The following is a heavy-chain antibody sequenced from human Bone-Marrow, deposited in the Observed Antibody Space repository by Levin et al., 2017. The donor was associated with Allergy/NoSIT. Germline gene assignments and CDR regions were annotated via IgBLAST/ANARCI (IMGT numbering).Heavy chain of an antibody. J-gene: IGHJ4*02. CDR1: GFTFSSYA. CDR2: ISGSGGST. V-gene: IGHV3-23*01. CDR3: AIDLNDFWSGYHNFDY. D-gene: IGHD3-3*01. Sequence: GGSLRLSCAASGFTFSSYAMSWVRQAPGKGLEWVSAISGSGGSTYYADSVKGRFTISRDNSKNTLYLQMNSLRAEDTAVYYCAIDLNDFWSGYHNFDYWGQGTLVTVSS.